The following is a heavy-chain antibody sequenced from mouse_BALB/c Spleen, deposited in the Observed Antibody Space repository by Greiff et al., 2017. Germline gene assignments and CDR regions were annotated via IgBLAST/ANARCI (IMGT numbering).Heavy chain of an antibody. D-gene: IGHD2-4*01. CDR3: ARPMITTESWFAY. J-gene: IGHJ3*01. Sequence: EVQLQQSGPELVKPGASVKIPCKASGYTFTDYNMDWVKQSHGKSLEWIGDINPNNGGTIYNQKFKGKATLTVDKSSSTAYMELRSLTSEDTAVYYCARPMITTESWFAYWGQGTLVTVSA. V-gene: IGHV1-18*01. CDR1: GYTFTDYN. CDR2: INPNNGGT.